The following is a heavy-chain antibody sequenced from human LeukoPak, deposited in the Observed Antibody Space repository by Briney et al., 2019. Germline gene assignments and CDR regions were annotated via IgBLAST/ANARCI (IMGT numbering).Heavy chain of an antibody. CDR3: ARDLFYGSGSPSFDY. D-gene: IGHD3-10*01. CDR1: GGSFSGYY. CDR2: INHSGSA. V-gene: IGHV4-34*01. J-gene: IGHJ4*02. Sequence: SETLSLTCAVYGGSFSGYYWSWIRQPPGKGLEWIGEINHSGSANYNPSLKSRVTKSVDTSKNQFSLKLSSVTAADTAVYYCARDLFYGSGSPSFDYWGQGTLVTVSS.